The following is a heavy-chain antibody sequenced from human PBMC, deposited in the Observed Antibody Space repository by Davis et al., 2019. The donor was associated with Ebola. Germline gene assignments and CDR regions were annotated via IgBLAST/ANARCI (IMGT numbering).Heavy chain of an antibody. CDR1: GFTFNNHG. J-gene: IGHJ4*02. V-gene: IGHV3-30*03. Sequence: GESLKISCAASGFTFNNHGMHWVRQAPGKGLEWLAVVSSDGNIKHYVDSVKGRFTISRDNADNTLYLQMNSVRAEDTAVYYCARQRSRSYSLDYWGQGTLVTVSS. D-gene: IGHD1-26*01. CDR3: ARQRSRSYSLDY. CDR2: VSSDGNIK.